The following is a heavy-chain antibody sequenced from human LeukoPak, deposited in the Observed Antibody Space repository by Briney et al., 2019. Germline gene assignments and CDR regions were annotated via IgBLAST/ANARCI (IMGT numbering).Heavy chain of an antibody. Sequence: GGSLRLSCAASGFTFSSYGMHWVRQAPGKGLEWVAVIWYDGSNKYYADSVKGRFTISRDNSKNTLYLQMNSLRAEDTAVYYCARTQSIQLWLRFPPYYFDYWGQGTLVTVPS. D-gene: IGHD5-18*01. V-gene: IGHV3-33*01. J-gene: IGHJ4*02. CDR3: ARTQSIQLWLRFPPYYFDY. CDR1: GFTFSSYG. CDR2: IWYDGSNK.